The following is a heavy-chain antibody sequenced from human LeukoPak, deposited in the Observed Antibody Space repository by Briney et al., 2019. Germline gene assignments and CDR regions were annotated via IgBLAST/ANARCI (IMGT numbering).Heavy chain of an antibody. CDR3: ARGTSGYSYGLDY. V-gene: IGHV4-34*01. CDR2: INHSGST. J-gene: IGHJ4*02. CDR1: GGSFSGYY. D-gene: IGHD5-18*01. Sequence: SETLSLTCAVYGGSFSGYYWSCIRQAPGKGLXXXGEINHSGSTNYNPSLKSRVTISVDTSKNQFSLKLSSVTAADTAVYYCARGTSGYSYGLDYWGQGTLVTVSS.